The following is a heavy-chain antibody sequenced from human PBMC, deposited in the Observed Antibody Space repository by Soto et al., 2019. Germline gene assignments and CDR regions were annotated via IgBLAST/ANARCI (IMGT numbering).Heavy chain of an antibody. CDR1: GFSLSTNAVG. CDR3: AREYSSSWYGH. D-gene: IGHD6-13*01. V-gene: IGHV2-5*01. J-gene: IGHJ1*01. CDR2: IYWNDDK. Sequence: QITLKESGPTLVKPTQTLTLTCTFSGFSLSTNAVGVGWIRQPRGKALEWLALIYWNDDKRYSPSLKSRLTITKATSKNQVVLTMTNVDPVDTATYYCAREYSSSWYGHWGQGTLVTVSS.